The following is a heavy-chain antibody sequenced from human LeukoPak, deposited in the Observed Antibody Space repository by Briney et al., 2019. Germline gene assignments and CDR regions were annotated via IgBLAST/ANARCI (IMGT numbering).Heavy chain of an antibody. CDR1: GFSLSTSGVG. CDR3: AHLPPASAFDY. Sequence: ESGPTLVNPTQTLTLTCTFSGFSLSTSGVGVGWIRQPPGKALEWLALIYWDDDKRYSPSLKSRLTITKDTSKNQVVLTITNMDSVDTATSDCAHLPPASAFDYWGQGTLVTVSS. J-gene: IGHJ4*02. CDR2: IYWDDDK. V-gene: IGHV2-5*02.